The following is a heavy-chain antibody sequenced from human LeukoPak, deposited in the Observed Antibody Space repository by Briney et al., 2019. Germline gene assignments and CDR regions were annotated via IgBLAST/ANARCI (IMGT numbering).Heavy chain of an antibody. D-gene: IGHD3-22*01. CDR1: GYTFTSYG. CDR2: ISAYNGNT. CDR3: ARDPRRTRYYYDSSGYDY. Sequence: GASVKVSCKASGYTFTSYGISWVRQAPGQGLEWMGWISAYNGNTNYAQKLQGRVTMTTDTSTSTAYMELRSLRSDDTAVYYCARDPRRTRYYYDSSGYDYWGQGTLVTVSS. V-gene: IGHV1-18*01. J-gene: IGHJ4*02.